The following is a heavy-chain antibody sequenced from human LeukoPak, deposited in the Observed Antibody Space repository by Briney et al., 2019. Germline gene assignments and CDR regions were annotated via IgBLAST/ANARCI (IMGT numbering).Heavy chain of an antibody. CDR2: INSDGSST. CDR1: GFTFSSYW. J-gene: IGHJ3*02. V-gene: IGHV3-74*01. CDR3: ARDGGSSGRRDAFDI. D-gene: IGHD1-26*01. Sequence: PGGSLRLSCAASGFTFSSYWMHWVRQAPGKGLVWVSRINSDGSSTSYADSVKGRFTISRDNAKNTLCLQMNSLRAEDTAVYYCARDGGSSGRRDAFDIWGQGTMVTVSS.